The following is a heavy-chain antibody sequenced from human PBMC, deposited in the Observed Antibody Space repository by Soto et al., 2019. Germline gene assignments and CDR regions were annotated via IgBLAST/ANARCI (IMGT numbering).Heavy chain of an antibody. V-gene: IGHV4-39*01. CDR3: ARQMYYDYVWGSYRVNWFDP. D-gene: IGHD3-16*02. Sequence: SETLSLTCTVSGGSISSSSYYWGWIRQPPGKGLEWIGSIYYSGSTYYNPSLKSRVTISVDTSKNQFSLKLSSVTAADTAVYYCARQMYYDYVWGSYRVNWFDPWGQGTLVTVSS. CDR2: IYYSGST. J-gene: IGHJ5*02. CDR1: GGSISSSSYY.